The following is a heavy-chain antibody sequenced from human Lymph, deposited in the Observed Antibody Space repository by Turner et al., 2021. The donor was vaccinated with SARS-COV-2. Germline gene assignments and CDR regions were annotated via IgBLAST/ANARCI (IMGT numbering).Heavy chain of an antibody. CDR1: GYTFTGPY. CDR3: ARDVERYNDFWSGYSGGYGMDV. CDR2: LNPNSGGT. Sequence: QVQLVQSGAEVTKPGASVKVSCKASGYTFTGPYSHWVRQAPVQGLEWMCWLNPNSGGTNYAQQFQGRVTMTRDASISAAYMELSRLRSDDTAVYYCARDVERYNDFWSGYSGGYGMDVWGQVTTVTVSS. V-gene: IGHV1-2*02. D-gene: IGHD3-3*01. J-gene: IGHJ6*02.